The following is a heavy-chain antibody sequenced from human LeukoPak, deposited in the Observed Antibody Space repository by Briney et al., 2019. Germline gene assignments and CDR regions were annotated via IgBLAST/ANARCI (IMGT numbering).Heavy chain of an antibody. CDR1: GYTFTSHG. CDR2: ISAYNGNT. Sequence: ASVKVSCKASGYTFTSHGISWVRQAPGQGLEWMGWISAYNGNTNYAQKLQGRVTMTTDTSTSTAYMELRSLRSDDTAVYYCARSRAVAGTSYFDYWGQGTLVTVSS. J-gene: IGHJ4*02. V-gene: IGHV1-18*01. CDR3: ARSRAVAGTSYFDY. D-gene: IGHD6-19*01.